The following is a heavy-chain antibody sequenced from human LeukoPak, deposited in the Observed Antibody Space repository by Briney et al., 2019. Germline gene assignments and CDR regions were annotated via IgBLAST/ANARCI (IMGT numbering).Heavy chain of an antibody. D-gene: IGHD3-22*01. Sequence: GGSLRLSCAASGFTFSSYWMSWVRQAPGKGLEWVANIKQDESEKFYVDSVKGRFTISRDNAKNSLYLQMDSLRTEDTAVYYCAGDGFGSSGYRTPELDYWGQGTLVTVFS. J-gene: IGHJ4*02. V-gene: IGHV3-7*01. CDR2: IKQDESEK. CDR1: GFTFSSYW. CDR3: AGDGFGSSGYRTPELDY.